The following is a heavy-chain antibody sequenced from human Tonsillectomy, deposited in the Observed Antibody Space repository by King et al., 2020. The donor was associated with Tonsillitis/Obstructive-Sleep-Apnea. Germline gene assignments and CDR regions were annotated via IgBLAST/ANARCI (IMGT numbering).Heavy chain of an antibody. Sequence: VQLVESGGGVVQPGRSLRLSCAASGFTFSSYAMHWVRQAPGKGLEWVAVISYDGSNKYYADSVKGRFTISRDNSKNTLYLQMNSLIAADTAVYYCATEGGLGELSHWGQGTLVTVS. J-gene: IGHJ4*02. D-gene: IGHD3-16*02. CDR3: ATEGGLGELSH. CDR1: GFTFSSYA. V-gene: IGHV3-30*01. CDR2: ISYDGSNK.